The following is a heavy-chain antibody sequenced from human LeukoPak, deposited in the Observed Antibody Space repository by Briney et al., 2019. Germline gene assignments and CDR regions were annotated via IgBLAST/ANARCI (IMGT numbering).Heavy chain of an antibody. Sequence: PGGSLRLSCGASGFTFDDYWMSWVRQAPGQGLEWVANINQDGSEKYYLDSAKGRFTISRDNARNSLYLQMNSLRAEDTAVYFCASGELDSLYYFDYWGQGTLVTVSS. CDR3: ASGELDSLYYFDY. CDR2: INQDGSEK. V-gene: IGHV3-7*01. D-gene: IGHD1-1*01. J-gene: IGHJ4*02. CDR1: GFTFDDYW.